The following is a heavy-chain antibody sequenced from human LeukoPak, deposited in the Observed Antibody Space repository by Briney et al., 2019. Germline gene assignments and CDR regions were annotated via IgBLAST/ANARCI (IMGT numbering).Heavy chain of an antibody. V-gene: IGHV3-21*04. CDR2: ITTSSSYI. CDR1: GFTFSSYS. CDR3: AREVEIGDYYYGMDV. J-gene: IGHJ6*02. Sequence: GTSLRLSCAASGFTFSSYSMDWVRQAPGKGLEWVSSITTSSSYIYYADSVKGRFTISRDNAKNSLYLQMNSLRADDTAVYYCAREVEIGDYYYGMDVWGQGTTVTVSS. D-gene: IGHD3-10*01.